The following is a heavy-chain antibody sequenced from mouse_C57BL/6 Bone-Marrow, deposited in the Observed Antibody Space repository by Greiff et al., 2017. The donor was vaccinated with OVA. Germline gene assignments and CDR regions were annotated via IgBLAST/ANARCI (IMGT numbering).Heavy chain of an antibody. Sequence: VQLQQPGAELVKPGASVKLSCKASGYTFTSYWMHWVKQRPGQGLEWIGMIHPNSGSTNYNEKFKSKATMTVDKSSSTAYMQLSSLTSEDSAVYYGARSVPVGDYFDYWGQGTTLTVSS. D-gene: IGHD4-1*02. CDR3: ARSVPVGDYFDY. CDR1: GYTFTSYW. CDR2: IHPNSGST. J-gene: IGHJ2*01. V-gene: IGHV1-64*01.